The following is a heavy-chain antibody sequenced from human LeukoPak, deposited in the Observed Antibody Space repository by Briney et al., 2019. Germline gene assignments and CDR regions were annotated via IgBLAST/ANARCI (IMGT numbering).Heavy chain of an antibody. CDR3: AREQYGDHFDN. CDR2: IKQDGSQK. D-gene: IGHD4-17*01. Sequence: GSLEPFFAASGFPLRSYWMSWVRPAPGEGLEGVANIKQDGSQKYYVGSVKGRFTISRDNAKNSLYLQMNSLRVDDTAVYYCAREQYGDHFDNWGQGTLVTVSS. J-gene: IGHJ4*02. V-gene: IGHV3-7*01. CDR1: GFPLRSYW.